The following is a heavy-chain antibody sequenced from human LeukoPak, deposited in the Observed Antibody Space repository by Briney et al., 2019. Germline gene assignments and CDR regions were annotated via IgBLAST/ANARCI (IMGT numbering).Heavy chain of an antibody. CDR2: IIPIFGTA. Sequence: SVKVSCKASGGTFSSYAISWVRQAPGQGLEWMGGIIPIFGTANYAQKFQGRVTITTDESTSTAYMELSSLRSEDAAVYYCARSVVVPAAPYWYFDLWGRGTLVTVSS. CDR3: ARSVVVPAAPYWYFDL. V-gene: IGHV1-69*05. J-gene: IGHJ2*01. D-gene: IGHD2-2*01. CDR1: GGTFSSYA.